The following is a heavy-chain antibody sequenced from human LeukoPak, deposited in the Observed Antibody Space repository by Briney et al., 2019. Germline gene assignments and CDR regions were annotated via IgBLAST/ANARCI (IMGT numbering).Heavy chain of an antibody. CDR1: GGTFSSYA. Sequence: SVKVSCKASGGTFSSYAISWVRQAPGRGLEWMGRIIPILGIANYAQKSQGRVTITADKSTSTAYMELSSLRSEDTAVYYCARDRKVHTAMVSDYWGQGTLVTVSS. CDR2: IIPILGIA. D-gene: IGHD5-18*01. V-gene: IGHV1-69*04. J-gene: IGHJ4*02. CDR3: ARDRKVHTAMVSDY.